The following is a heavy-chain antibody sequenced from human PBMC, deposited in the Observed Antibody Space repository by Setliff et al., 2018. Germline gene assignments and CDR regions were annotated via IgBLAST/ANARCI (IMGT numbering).Heavy chain of an antibody. CDR3: ARTRVGATKLSVYYMDV. V-gene: IGHV4-39*01. J-gene: IGHJ6*03. Sequence: SETLSLTCTVSGASITNINYYWGLIRQPPGKGLEWIGSIFYSGRTFYNPSLKSRVTISVDTSKNQFSLTLSSVTAADTAVYYCARTRVGATKLSVYYMDVWGKGTTVTVSS. CDR1: GASITNINYY. D-gene: IGHD1-26*01. CDR2: IFYSGRT.